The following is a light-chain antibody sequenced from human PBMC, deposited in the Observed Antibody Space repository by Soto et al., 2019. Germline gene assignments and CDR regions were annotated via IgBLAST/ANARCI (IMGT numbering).Light chain of an antibody. Sequence: QSALTQPASVSESPGQSITISCTGSSSDVGGYKYVSWYQQHPGKAPKLLIYDVTNRPSGVSNRFSGSKSGYTASLTISGLQSEDEADYYCSSYTSFKTLVFGPGTKVTDL. CDR1: SSDVGGYKY. CDR2: DVT. CDR3: SSYTSFKTLV. J-gene: IGLJ1*01. V-gene: IGLV2-14*01.